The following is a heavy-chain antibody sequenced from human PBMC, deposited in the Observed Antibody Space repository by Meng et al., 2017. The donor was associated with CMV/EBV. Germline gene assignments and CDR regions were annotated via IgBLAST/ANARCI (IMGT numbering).Heavy chain of an antibody. D-gene: IGHD5-18*01. V-gene: IGHV3-15*01. CDR2: IKRKTDGETT. Sequence: GESLKISCAASGFTFNNARMNWVRQAPGKGLEWVGQIKRKTDGETTDYAAPVKGRFTISRDDSKNTLYLQMNSLKTEGTAVYYCLDTALSKSWDYWGRGTLVTVSS. CDR1: GFTFNNAR. J-gene: IGHJ4*02. CDR3: LDTALSKSWDY.